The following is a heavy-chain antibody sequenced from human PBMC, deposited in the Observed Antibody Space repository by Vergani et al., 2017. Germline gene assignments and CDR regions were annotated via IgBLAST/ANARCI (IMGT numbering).Heavy chain of an antibody. CDR3: AGGLWWGCSGGSCYRYFDY. CDR2: IVVGSGNT. D-gene: IGHD2-15*01. Sequence: QMQLVQSGPEVKKPGTSVKVSCKASGFTFTSSAVQWVRQARGQRLEWIGWIVVGSGNTNYAQKFQERVTITRDMSTSTAYMELSSLRSEDTAVYYCAGGLWWGCSGGSCYRYFDYWGQGTLVTVSS. CDR1: GFTFTSSA. J-gene: IGHJ4*02. V-gene: IGHV1-58*01.